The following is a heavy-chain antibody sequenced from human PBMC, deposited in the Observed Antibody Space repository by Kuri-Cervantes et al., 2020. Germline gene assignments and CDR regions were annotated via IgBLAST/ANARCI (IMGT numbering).Heavy chain of an antibody. Sequence: GGSLRLSCAASGFTFDGYAMHWVRQAPGKGLEWVSGISGNSGSIGYADSVKGRFTISRDNAKNSLYLQMNSLRAEDTAVYYCTRGWSCSSPSCSGRKYWGQGTLVTVSS. D-gene: IGHD2-2*01. CDR3: TRGWSCSSPSCSGRKY. J-gene: IGHJ4*02. V-gene: IGHV3-9*01. CDR2: ISGNSGSI. CDR1: GFTFDGYA.